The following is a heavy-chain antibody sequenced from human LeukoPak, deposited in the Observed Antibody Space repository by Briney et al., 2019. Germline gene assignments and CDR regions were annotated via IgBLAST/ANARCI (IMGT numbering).Heavy chain of an antibody. CDR2: IYTSGST. D-gene: IGHD3-22*01. J-gene: IGHJ4*02. CDR3: ANYYDSSGYYLT. V-gene: IGHV4-4*07. Sequence: SETLSLTCTVSGGSISSYYWSWIRQPAGKGLEWIGRIYTSGSTNYNPSLKSRVTMSVDTSKNQFSLKLSSVTAADTAVYYCANYYDSSGYYLTWGQGILVTVSS. CDR1: GGSISSYY.